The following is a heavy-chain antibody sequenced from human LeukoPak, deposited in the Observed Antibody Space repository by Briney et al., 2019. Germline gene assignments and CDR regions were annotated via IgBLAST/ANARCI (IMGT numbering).Heavy chain of an antibody. CDR1: GYSFPIYW. J-gene: IGHJ3*02. CDR2: IYSGDSNV. CDR3: ARLNGGANLLGDSLDI. Sequence: GESLKISCKGSGYSFPIYWIAWVRQTPGKGLEWMGIIYSGDSNVRYSPSFQGQVTISADKSVTTAYLQWSSLKASDTAMYFCARLNGGANLLGDSLDIWGQGTMVTVSS. D-gene: IGHD4/OR15-4a*01. V-gene: IGHV5-51*01.